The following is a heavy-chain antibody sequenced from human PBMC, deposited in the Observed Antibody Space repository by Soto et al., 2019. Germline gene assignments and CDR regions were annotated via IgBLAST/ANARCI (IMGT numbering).Heavy chain of an antibody. V-gene: IGHV3-15*07. J-gene: IGHJ6*02. CDR2: IKSKTDGGTT. CDR3: TTVVGGSYPYYYYYYGMDV. CDR1: GFTFSNAW. D-gene: IGHD1-26*01. Sequence: GGSLRLSCAASGFTFSNAWMNWVRQAPGKGLEKVGRIKSKTDGGTTDYAAPVKGRFTISRDDSKNTLFLQMNSLKTEDTAVYYCTTVVGGSYPYYYYYYGMDVWGQGTTVTVSS.